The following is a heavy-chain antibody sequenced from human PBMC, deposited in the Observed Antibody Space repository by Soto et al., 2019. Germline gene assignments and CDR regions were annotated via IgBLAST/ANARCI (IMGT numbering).Heavy chain of an antibody. V-gene: IGHV1-8*01. CDR2: MNPNSGNT. CDR3: ARLAHYYYYYYMDV. Sequence: ASVKVSCKASGYTFTSYDINWVRQATGQGLEWMGWMNPNSGNTGYAQKFQGRVTVTRNTSISTAYMELSSLRSEDTAVYYCARLAHYYYYYYMDVWGKGTTVTVSS. CDR1: GYTFTSYD. J-gene: IGHJ6*03.